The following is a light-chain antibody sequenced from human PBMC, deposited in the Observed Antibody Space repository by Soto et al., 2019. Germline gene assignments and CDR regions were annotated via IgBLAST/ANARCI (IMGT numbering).Light chain of an antibody. CDR2: GAS. CDR1: QSVSNNY. V-gene: IGKV3-20*01. J-gene: IGKJ1*01. CDR3: QQYNSYYT. Sequence: EIVLTQSPGTLSLSPGERATLSCRASQSVSNNYLAWYQQKPGQAPRLLIYGASNRATGIPDRFSGSGSGTDFTLTISSLQPDDFATYYCQQYNSYYTFGQGTKVEMK.